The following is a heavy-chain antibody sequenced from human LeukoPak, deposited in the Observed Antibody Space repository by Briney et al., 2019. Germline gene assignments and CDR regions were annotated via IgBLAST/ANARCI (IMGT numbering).Heavy chain of an antibody. CDR3: ATYVGATTGYYFDY. Sequence: SETLSLTCTVSGGSISSYYWSWIRQPAGKGLEWIGRIYTSGSTNYNPSLKSRVTMSVDTSKNQFSPKLTSVTAADTAVYYCATYVGATTGYYFDYWGQGTLVTVSS. J-gene: IGHJ4*02. V-gene: IGHV4-4*07. D-gene: IGHD1-26*01. CDR1: GGSISSYY. CDR2: IYTSGST.